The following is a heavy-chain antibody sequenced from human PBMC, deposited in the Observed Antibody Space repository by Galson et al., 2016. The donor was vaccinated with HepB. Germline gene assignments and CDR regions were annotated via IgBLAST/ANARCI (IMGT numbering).Heavy chain of an antibody. CDR1: GGSFSNHY. V-gene: IGHV4-34*01. J-gene: IGHJ6*02. CDR3: AGEGGGYEVRYYYYGLDV. Sequence: ETLSLTCAVYGGSFSNHYWNWIRQTPGRGLEWIGEINHSGRTNYNPTFESRVTISFDMSKNQYSLKLTSMNAADTAVYFCAGEGGGYEVRYYYYGLDVWGQGTTVTVSS. D-gene: IGHD5-12*01. CDR2: INHSGRT.